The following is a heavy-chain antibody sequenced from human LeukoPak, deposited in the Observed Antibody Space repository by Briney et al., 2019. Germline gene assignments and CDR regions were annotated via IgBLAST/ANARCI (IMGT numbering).Heavy chain of an antibody. J-gene: IGHJ4*02. V-gene: IGHV3-7*03. D-gene: IGHD3-10*01. CDR1: GFTFRSYW. CDR3: ARDRGYGSGSYYIRVFDY. CDR2: INQDRREK. Sequence: GGSLRLSCAASGFTFRSYWMSWVRQAPGKGLGWVANINQDRREKYYVDSVRGRFTISRDNAKSSLFLQVNSLRAEDTAVYYCARDRGYGSGSYYIRVFDYWGQGTLVTVSS.